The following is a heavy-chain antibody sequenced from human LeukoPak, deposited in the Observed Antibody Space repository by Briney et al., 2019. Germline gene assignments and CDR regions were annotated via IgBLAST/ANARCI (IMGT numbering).Heavy chain of an antibody. D-gene: IGHD5-18*01. CDR2: LNPGGGSR. V-gene: IGHV1-46*01. J-gene: IGHJ4*02. CDR1: VYTFTNYY. CDR3: AREIGPIQLHLWGSAFDY. Sequence: AASVKVSCKASVYTFTNYYLHWVRQAPGQGLEWMGILNPGGGSRNYAQKFQGRVTMTRDTSTSTVYMELSSLRSEDTAVYYCAREIGPIQLHLWGSAFDYWGQGTLVTVSS.